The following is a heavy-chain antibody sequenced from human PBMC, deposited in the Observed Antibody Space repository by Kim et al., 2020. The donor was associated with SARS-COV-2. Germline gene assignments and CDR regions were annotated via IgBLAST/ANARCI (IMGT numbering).Heavy chain of an antibody. J-gene: IGHJ6*02. CDR2: INSDGSST. CDR1: GFTFSSYW. D-gene: IGHD6-13*01. CDR3: AREGWYSSSWYKVDYYYYGMDV. V-gene: IGHV3-74*01. Sequence: GGSLRLSCAASGFTFSSYWMHWVRQAPGKGLVWVSRINSDGSSTSYADSVKGRFTISRDNAKNTLYLQMNSLRAEDTAVYYCAREGWYSSSWYKVDYYYYGMDVWGQGTTVTVSS.